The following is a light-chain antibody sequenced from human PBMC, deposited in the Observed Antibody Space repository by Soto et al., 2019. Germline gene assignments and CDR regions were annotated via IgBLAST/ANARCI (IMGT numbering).Light chain of an antibody. CDR1: QDISNY. CDR2: DAS. J-gene: IGKJ4*01. Sequence: DIQMTPSPSSLSASVGDRVTITCQASQDISNYLNWYQQKPGKAPKLLIYDASNLETGVPSRFSGSGSGTDFTFTISSLQPEDIATYYCQQYDNLLFTFGGGTKVEIK. CDR3: QQYDNLLFT. V-gene: IGKV1-33*01.